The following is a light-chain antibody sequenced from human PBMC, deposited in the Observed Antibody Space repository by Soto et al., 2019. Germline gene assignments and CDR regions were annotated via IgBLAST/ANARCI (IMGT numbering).Light chain of an antibody. J-gene: IGLJ1*01. CDR1: SSDVGGYNS. CDR3: SSYTSSRTLV. Sequence: QSVLTQPASVSGSPGQSITISCTGTSSDVGGYNSVSWYQQHPGKAPKLMISEVSNRPSGVSNRFSGSKSGNTASLTISGLQAEDAADYYCSSYTSSRTLVSGTGTKVTVL. CDR2: EVS. V-gene: IGLV2-14*01.